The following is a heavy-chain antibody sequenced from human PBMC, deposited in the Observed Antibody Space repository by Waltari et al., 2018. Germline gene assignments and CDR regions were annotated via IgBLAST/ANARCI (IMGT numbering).Heavy chain of an antibody. V-gene: IGHV3-21*01. CDR2: ISRSSTYI. Sequence: EVQLVESGGGLVKSGGSQRLSCAASGFTFSSSSMHWFRQAPGKGLEWLSIISRSSTYIYYSDSVKGRFTISRDNAKNSVFLQMNSLRAEDTAMYYCARAGLSASGVVLDDAFDIWGQGTMVIVSS. D-gene: IGHD3-3*01. CDR1: GFTFSSSS. J-gene: IGHJ3*02. CDR3: ARAGLSASGVVLDDAFDI.